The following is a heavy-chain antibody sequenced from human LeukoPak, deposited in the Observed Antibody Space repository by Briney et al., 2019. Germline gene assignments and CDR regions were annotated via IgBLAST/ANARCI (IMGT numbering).Heavy chain of an antibody. J-gene: IGHJ4*02. CDR1: GSSISSGSYY. CDR3: ARGVVIAPQTFDY. CDR2: IYTSGSI. D-gene: IGHD2-21*01. V-gene: IGHV4-61*02. Sequence: SQTLSLTCTVSGSSISSGSYYWSWIRQPAGKGLEWIGRIYTSGSINYNPSLKSRVTISVDTSKNQFSLKLSSVTAADTAVYYCARGVVIAPQTFDYWGQGTLVTVSS.